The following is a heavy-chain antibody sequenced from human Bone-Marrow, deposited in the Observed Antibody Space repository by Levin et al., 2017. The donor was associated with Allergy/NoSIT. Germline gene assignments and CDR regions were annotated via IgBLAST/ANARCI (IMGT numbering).Heavy chain of an antibody. V-gene: IGHV1-46*01. CDR2: INPGGGST. CDR1: GYTFTRYY. Sequence: ASVKVSCKASGYTFTRYYLHWMRQAPGQGLEWLGIINPGGGSTSYSQKFQGRVTMTTDTSTSTVYMELSSLRSEDTAVYYCARDRDWGSLDYFDYWGQGTLVTVSS. J-gene: IGHJ4*02. D-gene: IGHD7-27*01. CDR3: ARDRDWGSLDYFDY.